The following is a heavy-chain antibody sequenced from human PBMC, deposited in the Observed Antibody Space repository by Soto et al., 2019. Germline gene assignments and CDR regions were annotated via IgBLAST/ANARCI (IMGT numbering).Heavy chain of an antibody. CDR2: IYHSGST. D-gene: IGHD3-22*01. CDR1: GYSISSGYY. Sequence: SDTLSLTCAVSGYSISSGYYWGWIRQPPGKGLEWIGSIYHSGSTYYNPSLKSRVTISVDTSKNQFSLKLSSVTAADTAVYYCARDGSTTYYYDSSYFDYWGQGTLVTVS. CDR3: ARDGSTTYYYDSSYFDY. V-gene: IGHV4-38-2*02. J-gene: IGHJ4*02.